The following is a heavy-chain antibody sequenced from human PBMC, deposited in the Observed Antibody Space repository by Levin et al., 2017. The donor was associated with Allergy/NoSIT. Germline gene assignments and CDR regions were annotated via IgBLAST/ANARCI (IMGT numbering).Heavy chain of an antibody. Sequence: GGSLRLSCAASGFTFSSYAMSWVRQAPGKGLEWVSGISGGGGSTFYADSVKGRFTISRDNSKNTLYLQMNSLRAEDTAVYSCAKADGLYGMDVWGQGTTVTVSS. J-gene: IGHJ6*02. CDR2: ISGGGGST. D-gene: IGHD5-24*01. CDR3: AKADGLYGMDV. V-gene: IGHV3-23*01. CDR1: GFTFSSYA.